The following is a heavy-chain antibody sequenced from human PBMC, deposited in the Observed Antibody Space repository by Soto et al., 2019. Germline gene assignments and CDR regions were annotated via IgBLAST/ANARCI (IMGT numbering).Heavy chain of an antibody. V-gene: IGHV1-69*01. CDR1: GGTFSSYA. D-gene: IGHD3-22*01. CDR3: ARVLNYYDSSGYYYED. CDR2: IIPIFGTA. Sequence: QVQLVQSGAEVKKPGSSVKVSCKASGGTFSSYAISWVRQAPGQGLEWMGGIIPIFGTANYAQKFQGRVTITADESTSTAYMELSSLRSEDTAVYYCARVLNYYDSSGYYYEDWGQGTLVTVSS. J-gene: IGHJ4*02.